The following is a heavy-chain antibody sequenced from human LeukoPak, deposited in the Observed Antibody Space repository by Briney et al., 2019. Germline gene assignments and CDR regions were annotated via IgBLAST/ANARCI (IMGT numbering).Heavy chain of an antibody. D-gene: IGHD6-6*01. CDR2: IKQDGSGQ. CDR3: ARGDSSSKIDY. V-gene: IGHV3-7*01. J-gene: IGHJ4*02. Sequence: PGGSLRLSCAASAFTLSNSWMRSVRQAPGKEPQRVASIKQDGSGQYYVDSVKGRFTISKDNAKNSLYLQMNSLRAEDTAMYYCARGDSSSKIDYWGQGTLVTVSS. CDR1: AFTLSNSW.